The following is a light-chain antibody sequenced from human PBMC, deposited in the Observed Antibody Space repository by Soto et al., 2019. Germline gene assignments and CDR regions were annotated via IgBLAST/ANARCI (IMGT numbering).Light chain of an antibody. Sequence: EIVLTQSPGILSLSPGERASLSCGASQSISSSFLAWYQQKPGQAPRLLIYGASSRATGIPDRFSGTGSETDFTLTISDVQPEDFALYYCHQRQSWPRTFGQGTKVDI. CDR3: HQRQSWPRT. CDR1: QSISSSF. V-gene: IGKV3-20*01. CDR2: GAS. J-gene: IGKJ1*01.